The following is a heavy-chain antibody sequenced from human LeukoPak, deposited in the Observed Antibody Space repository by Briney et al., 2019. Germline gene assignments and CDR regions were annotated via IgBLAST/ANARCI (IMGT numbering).Heavy chain of an antibody. CDR1: GGSISNYY. CDR2: IDYSGST. D-gene: IGHD1-26*01. J-gene: IGHJ5*02. Sequence: PSETLSLTCTVSGGSISNYYWSWIRQPPGKGLEWIGHIDYSGSTNYSPSLKSRVRISVDTSKNQFSLKLSSVTAADTAVYYCARDGEPTEVGATTRPFDPWGQGTLVTVSS. V-gene: IGHV4-59*12. CDR3: ARDGEPTEVGATTRPFDP.